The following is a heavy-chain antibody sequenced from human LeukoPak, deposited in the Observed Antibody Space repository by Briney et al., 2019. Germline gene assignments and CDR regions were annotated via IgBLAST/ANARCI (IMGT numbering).Heavy chain of an antibody. V-gene: IGHV3-53*04. J-gene: IGHJ4*02. D-gene: IGHD5-12*01. Sequence: GGSLRLSCAASGFTVSTNCMTWVRQAPGKGLEWVSTIYSGGTTYYADSVMGRFTISRHNSRNTLYLQMNSLRAEDTAVYYCTQGVAKAYSWGQGTLVTVSS. CDR2: IYSGGTT. CDR3: TQGVAKAYS. CDR1: GFTVSTNC.